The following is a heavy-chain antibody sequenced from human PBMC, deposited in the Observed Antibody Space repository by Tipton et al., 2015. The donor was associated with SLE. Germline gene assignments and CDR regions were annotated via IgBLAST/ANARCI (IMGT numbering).Heavy chain of an antibody. CDR2: INHSGST. D-gene: IGHD3-3*01. Sequence: TLSLTCAVYGGSFSGYYWSWIRQPPGKGLEWIGEINHSGSTNYNPSLKSRVTISVDTSKNQFSLKLSSVTAADTAVHYCARVAYDFWSGYSYYFDYWGQGTLVTVSS. CDR1: GGSFSGYY. CDR3: ARVAYDFWSGYSYYFDY. J-gene: IGHJ4*02. V-gene: IGHV4-34*01.